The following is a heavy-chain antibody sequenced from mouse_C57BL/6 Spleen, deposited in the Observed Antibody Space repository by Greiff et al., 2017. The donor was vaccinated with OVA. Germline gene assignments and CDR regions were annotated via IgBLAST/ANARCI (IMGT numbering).Heavy chain of an antibody. J-gene: IGHJ2*01. CDR2: ISSGGSTI. V-gene: IGHV5-17*01. CDR3: ARQNWDDYFDD. Sequence: EVQLMESGGGLVKPGGSLTLSCAASGFTFSDYGMHWVRQSPEKGLEWVAYISSGGSTIYYAATVKGRFTITRDNAKTTLFLKMTSLRAEDTAMDYCARQNWDDYFDDWGKGTTLT. D-gene: IGHD4-1*01. CDR1: GFTFSDYG.